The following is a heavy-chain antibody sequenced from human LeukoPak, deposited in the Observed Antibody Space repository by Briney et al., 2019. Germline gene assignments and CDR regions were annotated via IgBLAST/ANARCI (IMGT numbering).Heavy chain of an antibody. V-gene: IGHV1-2*02. CDR3: ARDHPSIAVAFDY. J-gene: IGHJ4*02. CDR1: GYTFTGYY. D-gene: IGHD6-19*01. Sequence: GASVKVSCKASGYTFTGYYMHWVRQAPGQGLEWMGWINPSSGGTNYAQKFQGRVTMTRDTSISTAYMELSRLRSDDTAVYYCARDHPSIAVAFDYWGQGTLVTVSS. CDR2: INPSSGGT.